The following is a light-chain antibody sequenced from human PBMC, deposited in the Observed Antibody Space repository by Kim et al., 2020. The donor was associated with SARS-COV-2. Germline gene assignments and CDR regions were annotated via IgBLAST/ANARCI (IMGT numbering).Light chain of an antibody. J-gene: IGKJ4*01. CDR3: QQSHTAPLLT. CDR2: AAS. Sequence: DIQMTQSPSSLAASVGDRVTIACRASQSISTYLNWYQQKPGKAPKLLIYAASSLQSGVPSRFSGSGSGTDCTLTISSLQPEDFGTYFCQQSHTAPLLTFGGGTKVDI. V-gene: IGKV1-39*01. CDR1: QSISTY.